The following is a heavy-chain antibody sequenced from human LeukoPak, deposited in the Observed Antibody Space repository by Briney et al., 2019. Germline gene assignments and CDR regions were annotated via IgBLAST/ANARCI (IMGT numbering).Heavy chain of an antibody. CDR2: IYRSGST. CDR3: ARLALQEVGATQTYYLDY. Sequence: PSETLSLTCTVSGYSISSGYYWGWIRQPPGKGLEWIGSIYRSGSTYYNPSLKSRVTISVDTSKNQFSLKLSSVTAADTAVYYCARLALQEVGATQTYYLDYWGQGTLVTVSS. D-gene: IGHD1-26*01. CDR1: GYSISSGYY. V-gene: IGHV4-38-2*02. J-gene: IGHJ4*02.